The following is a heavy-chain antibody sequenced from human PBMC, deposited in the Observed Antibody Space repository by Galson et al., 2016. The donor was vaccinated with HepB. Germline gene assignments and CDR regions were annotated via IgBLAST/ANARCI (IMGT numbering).Heavy chain of an antibody. J-gene: IGHJ5*02. V-gene: IGHV3-30*18. CDR3: AKGGPGIAVPADL. Sequence: SLRLSCAASGLIFSNHAMHWVRQAPGQGLEWVAVTSHDGSNEYYADSVKGRFAISRDNPKNALYLQMNSLTAGDTAVYYCAKGGPGIAVPADLWGQGILVTVSP. CDR1: GLIFSNHA. D-gene: IGHD6-19*01. CDR2: TSHDGSNE.